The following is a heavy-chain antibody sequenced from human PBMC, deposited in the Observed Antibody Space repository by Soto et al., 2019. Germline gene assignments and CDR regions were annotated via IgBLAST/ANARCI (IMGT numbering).Heavy chain of an antibody. CDR2: INPSGGST. V-gene: IGHV1-46*03. J-gene: IGHJ5*02. CDR1: GYTSTSYY. D-gene: IGHD3-10*01. CDR3: ARALSLAMVRGVYNWFDP. Sequence: ASVKVSCKASGYTSTSYYMHWVRQAPGQGLEWMGIINPSGGSTSYAQKFQGRVTMTRDTSTSTVYMELSSLRSEDTAVYYCARALSLAMVRGVYNWFDPWGQGTLVTVSS.